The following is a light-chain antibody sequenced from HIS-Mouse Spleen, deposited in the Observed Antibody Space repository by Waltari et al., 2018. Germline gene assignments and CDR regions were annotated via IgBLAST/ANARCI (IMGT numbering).Light chain of an antibody. V-gene: IGLV7-43*01. Sequence: QTVVTQEPSLTVSPGGTVTLTCASSTGAVTSSYYPNWFQQKPGQAPRALIYSTSNKHPWTPARFSGSRLGGQAALTLSGVQPEDEAEYYCLLYYGGAQNVFGGGTKLTVL. CDR3: LLYYGGAQNV. CDR2: STS. CDR1: TGAVTSSYY. J-gene: IGLJ3*02.